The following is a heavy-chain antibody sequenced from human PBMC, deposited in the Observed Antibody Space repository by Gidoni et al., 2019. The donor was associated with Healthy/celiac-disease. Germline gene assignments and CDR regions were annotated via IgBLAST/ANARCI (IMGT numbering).Heavy chain of an antibody. Sequence: EVQLVESGGGLVQPGGSLRLSCAASGFAFSSSDVHWVRQATGKGLEWVSAIGTAGDTYYPASVKGRFTISRENAKNSLYLQMNSLSAGDTAVYYCARGVTMVRGVTNWFDPWGQGTLVTVSS. CDR1: GFAFSSSD. CDR3: ARGVTMVRGVTNWFDP. J-gene: IGHJ5*02. V-gene: IGHV3-13*04. D-gene: IGHD3-10*01. CDR2: IGTAGDT.